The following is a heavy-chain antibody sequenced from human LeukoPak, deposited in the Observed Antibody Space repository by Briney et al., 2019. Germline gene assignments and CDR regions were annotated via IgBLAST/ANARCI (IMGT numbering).Heavy chain of an antibody. V-gene: IGHV3-33*01. CDR3: ASSSTVTTEDAFDI. CDR1: GFTLSSYG. Sequence: GGSLRLSCAASGFTLSSYGMHWVRQAPGKGLEWVAVIWYDGSNKYYADSVKGRFTISRDNSKNTLYLQMNSLRAEDTAVYYCASSSTVTTEDAFDIWGQGTMVTVSS. D-gene: IGHD4-17*01. CDR2: IWYDGSNK. J-gene: IGHJ3*02.